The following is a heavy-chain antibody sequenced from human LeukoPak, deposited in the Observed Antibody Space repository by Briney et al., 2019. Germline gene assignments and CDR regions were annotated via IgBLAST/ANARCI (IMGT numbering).Heavy chain of an antibody. CDR3: ARPRGCGSSRCNNFDY. V-gene: IGHV3-30*03. D-gene: IGHD2-2*01. CDR1: GFTFSSYG. J-gene: IGHJ4*02. Sequence: GGSLRLSCAASGFTFSSYGMHWVRQAPGKGLEWVAVILYDGSNEYYTDSVKGRFTISRDNAKNSLYLQMNRLRAEDTAVYYCARPRGCGSSRCNNFDYWGQGTLVTVSS. CDR2: ILYDGSNE.